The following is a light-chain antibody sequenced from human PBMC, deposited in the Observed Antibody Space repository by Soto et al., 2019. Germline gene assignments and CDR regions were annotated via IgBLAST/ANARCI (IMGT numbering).Light chain of an antibody. Sequence: EIVMTQSPATLSVSPGERATLSCRASQSVSSNLAWYQQKPVQAPRLLIYGASTRATGIPARFSGSASGTEFTLTISSLQSEDFAVYYCQQYNNWPPWTFGQGTKVEIK. J-gene: IGKJ1*01. CDR1: QSVSSN. CDR3: QQYNNWPPWT. V-gene: IGKV3-15*01. CDR2: GAS.